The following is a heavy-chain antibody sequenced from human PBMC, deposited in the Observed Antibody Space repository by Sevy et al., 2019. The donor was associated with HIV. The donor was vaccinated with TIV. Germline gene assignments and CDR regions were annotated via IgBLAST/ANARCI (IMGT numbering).Heavy chain of an antibody. Sequence: GGSLRLSCAASGFTFNNYAMSWVRQAPGKGLEGKGLEWVSTIRGGGGGTYYADSVRGRFTISRDNSKNRLYLQVNSLRVEDTAVYYCAQHYINDIADGWYFDLWGRGTLVPVSS. D-gene: IGHD6-13*01. V-gene: IGHV3-23*01. CDR1: GFTFNNYA. CDR3: AQHYINDIADGWYFDL. J-gene: IGHJ2*01. CDR2: IRGGGGGT.